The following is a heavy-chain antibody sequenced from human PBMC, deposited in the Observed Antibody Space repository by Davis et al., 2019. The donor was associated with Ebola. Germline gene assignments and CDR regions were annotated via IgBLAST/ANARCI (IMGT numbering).Heavy chain of an antibody. CDR3: AREAKGESAFDI. CDR1: GFTFSSYG. V-gene: IGHV3-33*01. CDR2: IWYDGSNK. J-gene: IGHJ3*02. D-gene: IGHD3-10*01. Sequence: PGGSLRLSCAASGFTFSSYGMHWVRQAPGKGLEWVAVIWYDGSNKYYADSVKGRFTISRDNSKNTLYLQMNSLRAEDTAVYYCAREAKGESAFDIWGQGTMVTVSS.